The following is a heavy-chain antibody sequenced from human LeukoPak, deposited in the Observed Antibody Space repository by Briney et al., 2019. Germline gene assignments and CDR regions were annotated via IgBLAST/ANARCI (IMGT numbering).Heavy chain of an antibody. J-gene: IGHJ3*02. V-gene: IGHV4-59*08. CDR1: GGPISSYH. CDR3: ARVILYYGSGSDAFDI. Sequence: SEPLSLTCTVSGGPISSYHWSWLRHPPGKGLEWIGYIYYSGSTNYNPSLKSRVTISVDTSKNQFSLKLSSVTAADTAVYYCARVILYYGSGSDAFDIWGQGTMVTVSS. D-gene: IGHD3-10*01. CDR2: IYYSGST.